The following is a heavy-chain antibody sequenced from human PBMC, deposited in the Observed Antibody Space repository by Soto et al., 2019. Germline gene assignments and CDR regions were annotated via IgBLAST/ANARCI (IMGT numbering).Heavy chain of an antibody. Sequence: GASVKVSCKASGGTFSSYAISWVRQARGQGLEWMGGIIPIFGTANYAQKFQGRVTITADESTSTAYMELSSLRSEDTAVYYCARRGSGSYYYGMDVWGQGTTVTVSS. CDR2: IIPIFGTA. V-gene: IGHV1-69*13. D-gene: IGHD3-10*01. J-gene: IGHJ6*02. CDR1: GGTFSSYA. CDR3: ARRGSGSYYYGMDV.